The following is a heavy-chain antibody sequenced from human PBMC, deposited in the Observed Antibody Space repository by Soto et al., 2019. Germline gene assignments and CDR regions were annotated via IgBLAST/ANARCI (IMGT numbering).Heavy chain of an antibody. CDR2: INHSGST. J-gene: IGHJ6*02. CDR1: GWSFSGYY. Sequence: SESMSLTIAVYGWSFSGYYWSWIRRPPGKGLEGIGEINHSGSTNYDPSLKSRVTISVDTSKTQFSLRLSSVTAADTAVYYCARGRGLEWLRSIYYYYGMDVWGQGTTVTVSS. CDR3: ARGRGLEWLRSIYYYYGMDV. V-gene: IGHV4-34*01. D-gene: IGHD3-3*01.